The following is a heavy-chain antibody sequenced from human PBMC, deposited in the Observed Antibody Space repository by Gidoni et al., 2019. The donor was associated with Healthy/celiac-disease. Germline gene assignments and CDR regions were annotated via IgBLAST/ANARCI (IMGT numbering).Heavy chain of an antibody. CDR1: GGSFSGYY. D-gene: IGHD3-3*01. CDR3: ARGFRFLDYFDY. CDR2: INHSGST. J-gene: IGHJ4*02. V-gene: IGHV4-34*01. Sequence: QVPLQQWRAGLSKPSETLSLPCAVYGGSFSGYYWSWIRQPPGKGLEWIGEINHSGSTNYNPSLKSRVTISVDTSKNQFSLKLSSVTAADTAVYYCARGFRFLDYFDYWGQGTLVTVSS.